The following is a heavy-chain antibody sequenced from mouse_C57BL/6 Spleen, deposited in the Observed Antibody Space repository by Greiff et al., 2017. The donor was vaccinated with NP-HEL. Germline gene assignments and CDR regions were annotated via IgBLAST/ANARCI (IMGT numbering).Heavy chain of an antibody. CDR1: GYAFSSYW. V-gene: IGHV1-80*01. D-gene: IGHD2-3*01. J-gene: IGHJ2*01. Sequence: VQLQQSGAELVKPGASVKISCKASGYAFSSYWMNWVKQRPGKGLEWIGQIYPGDGDTNYNGKFKGKATLTADKSSSTAYMQLSSLTSEDSAVYFGARYYDGYYVLDYWGQGTTLTVSS. CDR3: ARYYDGYYVLDY. CDR2: IYPGDGDT.